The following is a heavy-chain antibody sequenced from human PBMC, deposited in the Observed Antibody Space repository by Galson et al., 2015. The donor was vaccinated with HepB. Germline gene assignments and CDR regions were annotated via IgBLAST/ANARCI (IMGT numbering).Heavy chain of an antibody. CDR2: IRSKAYGGTT. J-gene: IGHJ6*02. V-gene: IGHV3-49*04. D-gene: IGHD5-24*01. CDR1: GFTFGDYA. CDR3: TRWLQSNLYGMDV. Sequence: SLRLSCAASGFTFGDYAMSWVRQAPGKGLEWVGFIRSKAYGGTTEYAASVKGRFTISRDDSKSIAYLQMNSLKTEDTAVYYCTRWLQSNLYGMDVWGQGTTVTVSS.